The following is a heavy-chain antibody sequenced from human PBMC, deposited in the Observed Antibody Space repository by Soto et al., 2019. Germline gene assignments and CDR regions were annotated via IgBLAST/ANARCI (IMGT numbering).Heavy chain of an antibody. V-gene: IGHV3-30-3*01. CDR3: ARSEFLEHYYYYYMDV. Sequence: GGSLRLSCAASGFTFSSYAMHWVRQAPGKGLEWVAVISYDGSNKYYADSVKGRFTISRDNAKNSLYLQMNSLRAEDTAVYYCARSEFLEHYYYYYMDVWGKGTTVTVSS. J-gene: IGHJ6*03. CDR1: GFTFSSYA. D-gene: IGHD3-3*01. CDR2: ISYDGSNK.